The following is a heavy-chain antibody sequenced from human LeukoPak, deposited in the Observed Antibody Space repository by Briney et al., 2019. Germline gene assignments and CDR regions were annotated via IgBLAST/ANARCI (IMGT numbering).Heavy chain of an antibody. CDR2: IIPIFGTT. Sequence: GASVKVSCKASGGTFSSYAISWVRQAPGQGLEWMGGIIPIFGTTNYAQKFQGRVTITADDSTSTAYMELSSLRSEDTAVYYCARPRDGSSWYDYWGQGTLVTVSS. CDR1: GGTFSSYA. D-gene: IGHD6-13*01. V-gene: IGHV1-69*13. J-gene: IGHJ4*02. CDR3: ARPRDGSSWYDY.